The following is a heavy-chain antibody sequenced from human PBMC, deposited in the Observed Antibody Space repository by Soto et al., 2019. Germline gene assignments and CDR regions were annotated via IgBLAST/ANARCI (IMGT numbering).Heavy chain of an antibody. CDR2: ISAYNGNT. D-gene: IGHD5-12*01. CDR3: ARDLFEWGFPFHSGYDGILNWFDP. V-gene: IGHV1-18*01. J-gene: IGHJ5*02. Sequence: QVQLVQSGAEVKKPGASVKVSCKASGYTFTSYGISWVRQAPGQGLEWMGWISAYNGNTNYAQKLQGRVTMTTDTSTSTAYMELRSLRSDDTAGYYCARDLFEWGFPFHSGYDGILNWFDPWGQGTLVTVSS. CDR1: GYTFTSYG.